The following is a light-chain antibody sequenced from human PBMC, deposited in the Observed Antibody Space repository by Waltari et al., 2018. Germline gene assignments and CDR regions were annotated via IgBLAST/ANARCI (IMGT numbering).Light chain of an antibody. V-gene: IGKV3-20*01. CDR1: QSVSRA. CDR3: QHYVSLPVT. CDR2: GAS. Sequence: EIVLTQSPGTLYLSPGESATFSCMASQSVSRALAWYQQNPCQAPRLLIYGASNRATGIPDRFSGSGSGTDFSLIISRLEPEDFAVYYCQHYVSLPVTFGQGTKVEIK. J-gene: IGKJ1*01.